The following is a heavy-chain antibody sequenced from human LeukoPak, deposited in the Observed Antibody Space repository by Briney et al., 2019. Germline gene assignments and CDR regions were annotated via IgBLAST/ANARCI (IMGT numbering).Heavy chain of an antibody. D-gene: IGHD2/OR15-2a*01. CDR2: ISNSGSTI. CDR3: ARDALSDY. CDR1: GFTFSLHT. Sequence: PGGSLRLSCVASGFTFSLHTMTWFRQAPGKGLEWVSYISNSGSTIYYADSVKGRFTISRDNAKNSLYLQMNSLRDEDTAVYYCARDALSDYWGQGTLVTVSS. J-gene: IGHJ4*02. V-gene: IGHV3-48*02.